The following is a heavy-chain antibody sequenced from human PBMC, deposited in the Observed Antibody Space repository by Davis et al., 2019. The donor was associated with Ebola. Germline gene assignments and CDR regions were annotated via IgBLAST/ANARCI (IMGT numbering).Heavy chain of an antibody. J-gene: IGHJ6*02. CDR3: ARDYMGIYYYYGMDV. D-gene: IGHD3-10*01. CDR2: ISGSGGST. V-gene: IGHV3-23*01. Sequence: GESLKISCTASGFTFSSYAMSWVRQAPGKGLEWVSTISGSGGSTNYADSVKGRFTISRDNSKNTLYLQMNSLRAEDTAVYYCARDYMGIYYYYGMDVWGQGTTVTVSS. CDR1: GFTFSSYA.